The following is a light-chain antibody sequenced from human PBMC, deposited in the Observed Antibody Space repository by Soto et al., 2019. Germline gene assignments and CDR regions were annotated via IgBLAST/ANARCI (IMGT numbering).Light chain of an antibody. CDR2: GAS. Sequence: EIVLTQSPGTLSLSPGERATLSCRASQSVSSSYLAWYQQKPGQAPRLLIYGASSRATGIPDRFSGSGSGTDFTLTISRLEPEDCAVYYCQQYGSSQTFGPGTKVDIK. CDR3: QQYGSSQT. CDR1: QSVSSSY. J-gene: IGKJ3*01. V-gene: IGKV3-20*01.